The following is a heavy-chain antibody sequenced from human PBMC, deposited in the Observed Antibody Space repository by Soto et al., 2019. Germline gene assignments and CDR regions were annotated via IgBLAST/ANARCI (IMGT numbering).Heavy chain of an antibody. J-gene: IGHJ5*02. Sequence: DVQLVESGGGLVQPGGSLRLSCAASGFTFSGYWMSWVHQIPGKGLEWVANIKQAGSEKYYVDSVRGRFTISRDDAKNSLYLQMNSLRVEDTAVYYCARGKGYFDPWGQGTLVTVSS. V-gene: IGHV3-7*04. CDR2: IKQAGSEK. CDR3: ARGKGYFDP. CDR1: GFTFSGYW. D-gene: IGHD1-1*01.